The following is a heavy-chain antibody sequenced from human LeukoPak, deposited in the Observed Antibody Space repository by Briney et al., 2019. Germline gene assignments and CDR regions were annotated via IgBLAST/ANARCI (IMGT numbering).Heavy chain of an antibody. V-gene: IGHV3-23*01. CDR3: ARGGAARFDY. CDR1: GFTFSSYA. CDR2: ISGSASST. Sequence: GGSLRLSCAASGFTFSSYAMSWVRQAPGKGLEWVSAISGSASSTDYADPVKGRFTISRDNSKNTLYLQMNSLRADDTAVYYCARGGAARFDYWGQGTLVTVSS. J-gene: IGHJ4*02. D-gene: IGHD5-18*01.